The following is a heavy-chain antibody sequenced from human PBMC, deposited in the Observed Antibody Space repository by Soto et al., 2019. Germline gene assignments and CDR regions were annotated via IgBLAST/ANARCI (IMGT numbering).Heavy chain of an antibody. V-gene: IGHV3-13*01. D-gene: IGHD1-7*01. CDR1: GFTFSDHD. CDR3: ARGHSWNSLDY. Sequence: GGSLRLSCAASGFTFSDHDMHWVRQPTGKGLEWVSGIGPASDTYFPASVKGRFTISRENAKNSLYLQMDSLRGGDTAIYYCARGHSWNSLDYWGQGTLVTVSS. CDR2: IGPASDT. J-gene: IGHJ4*02.